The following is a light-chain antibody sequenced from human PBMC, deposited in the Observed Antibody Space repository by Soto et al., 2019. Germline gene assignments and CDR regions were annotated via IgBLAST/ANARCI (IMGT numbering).Light chain of an antibody. Sequence: QSVLTQPPSASGTPGQRVTISCSGSRSNIGSNTVNWYQQLPGTAPKLLIYKNNQRPSGVPDRFSGSKSGASVSLAISGLQSEDETDYYCATWDDSINVVVFGGGTQLTVL. V-gene: IGLV1-44*01. CDR2: KNN. CDR1: RSNIGSNT. CDR3: ATWDDSINVVV. J-gene: IGLJ2*01.